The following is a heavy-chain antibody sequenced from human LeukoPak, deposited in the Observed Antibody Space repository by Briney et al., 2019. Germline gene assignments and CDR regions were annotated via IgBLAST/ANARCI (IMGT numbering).Heavy chain of an antibody. J-gene: IGHJ3*02. CDR2: YEPEDGET. CDR1: GYTLSVLP. V-gene: IGHV1-24*01. Sequence: ASVKVSCKSSGYTLSVLPIHWVRQAPGKGLECMGGYEPEDGETFYTQEFQGRVTMTEDISTDTACMKPSSLRSDDTAMYYCATRTVPTAIHSAFDIWGQGTMVTVSS. CDR3: ATRTVPTAIHSAFDI. D-gene: IGHD2-2*02.